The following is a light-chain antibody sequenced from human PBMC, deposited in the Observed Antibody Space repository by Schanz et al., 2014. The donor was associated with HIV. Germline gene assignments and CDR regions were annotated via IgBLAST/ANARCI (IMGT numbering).Light chain of an antibody. CDR2: AYT. CDR3: AAWDDSRRVVM. J-gene: IGLJ3*02. Sequence: QSVLTQPPSVSGAPGQRVTISCTGTSSNIGADYAVHWYQQLPGTAPKLLIYAYTSRPSGVPDRFSGSKSDTSASVAISGLRSEDEADYYCAAWDDSRRVVMFGGGTKVTVL. CDR1: SSNIGADYA. V-gene: IGLV1-40*01.